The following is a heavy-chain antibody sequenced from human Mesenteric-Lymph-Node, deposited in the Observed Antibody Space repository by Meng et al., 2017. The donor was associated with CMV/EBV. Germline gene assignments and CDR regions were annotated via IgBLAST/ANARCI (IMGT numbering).Heavy chain of an antibody. V-gene: IGHV3-23*01. D-gene: IGHD3-16*01. CDR3: APRITGYYSDAMDV. CDR2: ISGSGANT. Sequence: GESLKISCAASGFTFSSYAMSWVRQAPGKGLEWVSAISGSGANTYYADSVKGRFTISRDNSKNTLYLQMNSLRVEDTAAYYCAPRITGYYSDAMDVWGQGTTVTVSS. CDR1: GFTFSSYA. J-gene: IGHJ6*02.